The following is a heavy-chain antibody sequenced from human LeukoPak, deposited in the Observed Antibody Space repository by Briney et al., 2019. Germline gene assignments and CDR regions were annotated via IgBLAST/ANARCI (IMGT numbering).Heavy chain of an antibody. Sequence: ASVKVSCKASGYTFTGYYMHWVRQAPGQGLEWMGWINPNSGGTNYAQKFQGRVTMTRDTSISTAYMELSRLRSDDTAVYYCAGLGQVVVTPRNAVSAWGQGTLVTVSS. D-gene: IGHD4-23*01. CDR3: AGLGQVVVTPRNAVSA. CDR2: INPNSGGT. CDR1: GYTFTGYY. V-gene: IGHV1-2*02. J-gene: IGHJ5*02.